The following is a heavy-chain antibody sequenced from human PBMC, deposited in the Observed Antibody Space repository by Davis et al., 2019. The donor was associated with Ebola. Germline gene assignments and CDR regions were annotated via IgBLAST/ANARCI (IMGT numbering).Heavy chain of an antibody. D-gene: IGHD3-9*01. Sequence: MPSETLSLTCAVYGGSFSGYYWSWIRQPPGKGLEWIGEINHSGSTNYNPSLKSRVTISVDTSKNQFSLKLSSVTAADTAVYYCARGSYDILTGYYLGLDYWGQGTLVTVSS. CDR1: GGSFSGYY. CDR2: INHSGST. V-gene: IGHV4-34*01. CDR3: ARGSYDILTGYYLGLDY. J-gene: IGHJ4*02.